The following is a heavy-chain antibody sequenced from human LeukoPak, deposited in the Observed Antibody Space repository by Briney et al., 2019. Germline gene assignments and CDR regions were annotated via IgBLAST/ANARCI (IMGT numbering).Heavy chain of an antibody. Sequence: PSETLSLTCTVSGGSISSSSYYWGWIRQPPGKGLEWIGSIYYSGSTYYNPSLKSRVTISVDTSKNQFSLKLSSVTAADTAVYYCARQPQVRYSSSFPKYFQHWGQGTLVTVSS. CDR1: GGSISSSSYY. CDR3: ARQPQVRYSSSFPKYFQH. J-gene: IGHJ1*01. CDR2: IYYSGST. D-gene: IGHD6-6*01. V-gene: IGHV4-39*01.